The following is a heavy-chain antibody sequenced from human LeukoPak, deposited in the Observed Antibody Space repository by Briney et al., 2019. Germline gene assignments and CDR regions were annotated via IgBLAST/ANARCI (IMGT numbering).Heavy chain of an antibody. Sequence: GGSLRLSCAASGFTFSNDVMHWVRQAPGKGLEWVAVISYDGNNKYYADSVKGRFTISRDNSKNTLYLQMNSLRAEDTAVYYCAKGAFGLPFDYWGQGTVVTVSS. J-gene: IGHJ4*02. V-gene: IGHV3-30*18. D-gene: IGHD3-16*01. CDR3: AKGAFGLPFDY. CDR2: ISYDGNNK. CDR1: GFTFSNDV.